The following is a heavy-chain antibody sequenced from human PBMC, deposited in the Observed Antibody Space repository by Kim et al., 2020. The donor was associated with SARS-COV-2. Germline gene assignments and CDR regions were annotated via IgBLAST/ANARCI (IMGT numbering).Heavy chain of an antibody. Sequence: GGSLRLSCAASGFTLSSYAMSWVRQAPGKGLEWVSSISDTDGRTDYADSVKGRFTISRDNYKGTLSLQMNSLRAEDTAVYYCTTTAPYYEKSGYYFMLTLGGFDIWGQGTMVTVSS. V-gene: IGHV3-23*01. CDR1: GFTLSSYA. J-gene: IGHJ3*02. CDR2: ISDTDGRT. CDR3: TTTAPYYEKSGYYFMLTLGGFDI. D-gene: IGHD3-22*01.